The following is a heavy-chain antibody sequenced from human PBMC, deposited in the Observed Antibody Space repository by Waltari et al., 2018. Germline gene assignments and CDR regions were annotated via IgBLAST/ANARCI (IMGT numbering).Heavy chain of an antibody. CDR3: AETIHSSDAFDI. CDR1: GGSITTDNYY. D-gene: IGHD6-13*01. CDR2: IYNTGST. J-gene: IGHJ3*02. Sequence: QVQLQESGPGLVKPSQTLSLTCTVSGGSITTDNYYWNWIRQPAEKGLEWIGRIYNTGSTTYNPSLKSRVTISVDTSKNQFSLNLKSVTAADTAVYYCAETIHSSDAFDIWGQGTMVTVSS. V-gene: IGHV4-61*02.